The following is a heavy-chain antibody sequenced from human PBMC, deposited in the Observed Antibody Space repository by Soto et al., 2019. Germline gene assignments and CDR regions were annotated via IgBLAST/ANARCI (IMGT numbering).Heavy chain of an antibody. Sequence: EVQLLESGGGWIQPGGSLRLPCAASGLIFNNHAMTWVRQAPGRGLEGVSGIGGGGNTYYADSVKGRFTTSRDNSKNTLYLQMNSLRAEDTAVYYCAKDTYTSGWYYFDYWGQGTLVTVSS. CDR1: GLIFNNHA. CDR2: IGGGGNT. V-gene: IGHV3-23*01. CDR3: AKDTYTSGWYYFDY. J-gene: IGHJ4*02. D-gene: IGHD6-19*01.